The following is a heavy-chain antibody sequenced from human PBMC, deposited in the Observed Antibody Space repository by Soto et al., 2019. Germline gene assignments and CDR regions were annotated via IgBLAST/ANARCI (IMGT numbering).Heavy chain of an antibody. V-gene: IGHV5-10-1*01. Sequence: PGESLKISCKGSGYSFTTYWISWVRQMPGKGLEWMGTIDPSDSYTNYSPSFQGHVTTSADKSISTAYLQWSSLKASDTAMYYCARHCSSTSCYYDYYGMDVWGQGTTVTVSS. CDR3: ARHCSSTSCYYDYYGMDV. D-gene: IGHD2-2*01. J-gene: IGHJ6*02. CDR2: IDPSDSYT. CDR1: GYSFTTYW.